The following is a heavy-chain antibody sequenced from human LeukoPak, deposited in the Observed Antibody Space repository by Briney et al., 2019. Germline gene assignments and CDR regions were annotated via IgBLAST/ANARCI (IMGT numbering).Heavy chain of an antibody. CDR2: INHSGST. D-gene: IGHD6-6*01. CDR1: RGSPSVYN. J-gene: IGHJ5*02. CDR3: ARGGKQLAGVNWFDP. V-gene: IGHV4-34*01. Sequence: SETPSLTRAVYRGSPSVYNWSCSPHPPGEGLECSGEINHSGSTNYNPSLKSRVTISVDTSKNQFSLKLSSVTAADTAVYYCARGGKQLAGVNWFDPWGQGTLVTVSS.